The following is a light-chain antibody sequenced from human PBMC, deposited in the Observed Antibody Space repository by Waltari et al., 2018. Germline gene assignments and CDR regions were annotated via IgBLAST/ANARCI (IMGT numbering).Light chain of an antibody. CDR1: SSDGGGYNY. V-gene: IGLV2-14*01. J-gene: IGLJ1*01. CDR3: SSYTTTSTYV. Sequence: QSALTQPASVSGSPGQSITVSCTGTSSDGGGYNYVSWYQLHPGKAPKLIIYEVTNRPSGTSNRFSGYKSGNTASLTISGRQTEDEADYYCSSYTTTSTYVFGSGTKVTVL. CDR2: EVT.